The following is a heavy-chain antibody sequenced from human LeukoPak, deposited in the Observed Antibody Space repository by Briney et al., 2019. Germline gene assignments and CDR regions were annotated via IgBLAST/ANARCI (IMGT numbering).Heavy chain of an antibody. J-gene: IGHJ4*02. CDR1: GFTFSSYE. V-gene: IGHV3-48*03. D-gene: IGHD3-10*01. CDR3: ARGDLLWFGELLYFDY. Sequence: GGSLRLSYAASGFTFSSYEMNWVRQAPGKGLEWVSYISSSGSTIYYADSVKGRFTISRDNAKNSLYLQMNSLRAEDTAVYYCARGDLLWFGELLYFDYWGRGTLVTVSS. CDR2: ISSSGSTI.